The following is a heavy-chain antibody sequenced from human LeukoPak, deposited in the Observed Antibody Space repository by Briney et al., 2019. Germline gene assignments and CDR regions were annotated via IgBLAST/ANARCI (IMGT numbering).Heavy chain of an antibody. Sequence: PSETLSLTCAVFGGSISSGGYSWSWIRQPPGKGLEWIGYIYYSGSTYYNPSLKSRVTISVDTSKNQFSLKLSSVTAADTAVYYCARGATVTTLVGDAFDIWGQGTMVTVSS. CDR2: IYYSGST. V-gene: IGHV4-30-4*07. J-gene: IGHJ3*02. CDR3: ARGATVTTLVGDAFDI. CDR1: GGSISSGGYS. D-gene: IGHD4-17*01.